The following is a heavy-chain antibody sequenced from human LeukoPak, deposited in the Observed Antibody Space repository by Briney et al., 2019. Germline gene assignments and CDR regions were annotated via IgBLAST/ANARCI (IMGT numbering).Heavy chain of an antibody. CDR2: ISAYNGNT. CDR1: GYTFTSYG. V-gene: IGHV1-18*01. Sequence: GASVKVSCKASGYTFTSYGISWVRQAPGQGLEWMGWISAYNGNTNYAQKLQGRVTMTTDTSTSTAYMELRSLRSDDTAVYYCARDLSPLGIRERIKDAFDIWGQGTMVTVSS. CDR3: ARDLSPLGIRERIKDAFDI. D-gene: IGHD1-1*01. J-gene: IGHJ3*02.